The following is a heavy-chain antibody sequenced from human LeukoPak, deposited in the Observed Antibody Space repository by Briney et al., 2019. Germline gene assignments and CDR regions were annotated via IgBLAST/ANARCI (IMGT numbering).Heavy chain of an antibody. CDR1: GYTFTSYD. Sequence: GASVKVSCKASGYTFTSYDINWVRQATGQGLEWMGRMNPNSGNTGYAQKFQGRVTMTRNTSISTAYMELSSLRSEDTAVYHCARGAGEYWYFDLWGRGTLVTVSS. V-gene: IGHV1-8*01. J-gene: IGHJ2*01. CDR3: ARGAGEYWYFDL. CDR2: MNPNSGNT.